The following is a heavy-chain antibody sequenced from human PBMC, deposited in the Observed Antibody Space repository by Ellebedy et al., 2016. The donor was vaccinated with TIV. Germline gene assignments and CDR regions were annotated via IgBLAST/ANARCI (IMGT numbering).Heavy chain of an antibody. CDR2: IWYDGSIK. V-gene: IGHV3-33*08. D-gene: IGHD7-27*01. CDR1: GFTFSCCA. J-gene: IGHJ4*02. CDR3: ASWDFDY. Sequence: GESLKISCAASGFTFSCCAMSWIRQAPDKGLEWVAVIWYDGSIKYLADSVKGRFTISRDNFNNTLYLQMNSLRAEDTAVYWCASWDFDYWGQGTLVTVSS.